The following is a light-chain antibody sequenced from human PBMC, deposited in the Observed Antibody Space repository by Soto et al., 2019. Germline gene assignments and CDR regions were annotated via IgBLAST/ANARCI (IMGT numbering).Light chain of an antibody. V-gene: IGLV4-69*01. CDR3: QTWDSGILI. Sequence: QSVLTQSSSASASLGASVKLTCTLSSGHSSYAIAWHQQQPGKGPRYLMKLNSDGSHNMGDETPDRFSGSSSGAERYLTISSLQSEDEADYYCQTWDSGILIFGGGTKLTVL. J-gene: IGLJ2*01. CDR2: LNSDGSH. CDR1: SGHSSYA.